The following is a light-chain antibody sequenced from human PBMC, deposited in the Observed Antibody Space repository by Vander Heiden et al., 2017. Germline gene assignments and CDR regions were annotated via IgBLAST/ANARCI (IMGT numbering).Light chain of an antibody. Sequence: QSALTQPPSASGSPVQSVTISCTGTSGDVGGYNYVSWYQQHPGKAPKLMIYEVNERPSGVPYRFSGSKSGNTASLTVSGLQAEDEGDYYCSSYAGGNYVVFGGGTKLTVL. CDR1: SGDVGGYNY. CDR2: EVN. V-gene: IGLV2-8*01. CDR3: SSYAGGNYVV. J-gene: IGLJ3*02.